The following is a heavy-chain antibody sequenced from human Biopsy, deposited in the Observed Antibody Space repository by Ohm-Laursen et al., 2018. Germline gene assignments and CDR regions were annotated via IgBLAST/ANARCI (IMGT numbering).Heavy chain of an antibody. Sequence: ASVKVSCKASGGTFSNYAISWVRQAPGEGLEWMGWISANSGNTNYAQKFQGRVTMTADTSTSTAYMELRSLTSDDTAIYYCARGMAVAVTLYYFDYWGQGSLLTVSS. J-gene: IGHJ4*02. V-gene: IGHV1-18*01. CDR3: ARGMAVAVTLYYFDY. CDR1: GGTFSNYA. CDR2: ISANSGNT. D-gene: IGHD6-19*01.